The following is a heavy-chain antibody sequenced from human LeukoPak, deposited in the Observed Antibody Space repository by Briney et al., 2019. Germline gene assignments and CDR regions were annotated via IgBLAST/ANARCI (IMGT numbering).Heavy chain of an antibody. J-gene: IGHJ4*02. CDR1: GGSFSGYY. Sequence: RSSETLSLTCAAYGGSFSGYYWSWIRQPPGKGLEWIGEINHSGSTNYNPSLKSRVTISVDTSKNQFSLKLSSVTAADTAVYYCARGRTMIVVVPRPYFDYWGQGTLVTVSS. CDR2: INHSGST. CDR3: ARGRTMIVVVPRPYFDY. V-gene: IGHV4-34*01. D-gene: IGHD3-22*01.